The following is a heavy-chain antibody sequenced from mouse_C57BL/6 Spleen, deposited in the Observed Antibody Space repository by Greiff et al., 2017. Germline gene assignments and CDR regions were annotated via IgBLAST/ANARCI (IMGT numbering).Heavy chain of an antibody. Sequence: QVQLQQPGAELVKPGASVKMSCKASGYTFTSYWLTWVKQRPGQGLEWIGDIYPGSGSTNYNEKFKSKATLTVDTSSSTAYMQLSSLTSADSAVYYCARSGEDYYGSSPLAYWGQGTLVTVSA. CDR3: ARSGEDYYGSSPLAY. J-gene: IGHJ3*01. CDR2: IYPGSGST. V-gene: IGHV1-55*01. CDR1: GYTFTSYW. D-gene: IGHD1-1*01.